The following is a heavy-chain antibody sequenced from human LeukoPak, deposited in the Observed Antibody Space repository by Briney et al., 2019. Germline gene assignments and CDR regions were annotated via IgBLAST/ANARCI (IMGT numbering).Heavy chain of an antibody. CDR3: ARDRDGSFNYYYMDV. D-gene: IGHD1-26*01. V-gene: IGHV1-69*04. CDR1: GGTFSSYA. J-gene: IGHJ6*03. CDR2: IIPILGIA. Sequence: GASVKVSCKASGGTFSSYAISWVRQAPGQGLEWMGRIIPILGIANYAQKFQGRVTITADESTSTAYMELSSLRSEDTAVYYCARDRDGSFNYYYMDVWGKGTTVTVSS.